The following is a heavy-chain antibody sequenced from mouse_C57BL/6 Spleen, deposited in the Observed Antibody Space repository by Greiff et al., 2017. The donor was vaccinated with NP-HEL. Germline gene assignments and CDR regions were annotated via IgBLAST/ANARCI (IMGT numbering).Heavy chain of an antibody. CDR2: IDPSDSYT. D-gene: IGHD1-1*01. CDR1: GYTFTSYW. Sequence: QVQLQQPGAELVMPGASVKLSCKASGYTFTSYWMHWVKQRPGQGLEWIGEIDPSDSYTNSNQKFKGKSTLTVDKSSSTAYMQLSSLTSEDSAVYYCARHYGSSYWFFDVWGTGTTVTVSS. CDR3: ARHYGSSYWFFDV. J-gene: IGHJ1*03. V-gene: IGHV1-69*01.